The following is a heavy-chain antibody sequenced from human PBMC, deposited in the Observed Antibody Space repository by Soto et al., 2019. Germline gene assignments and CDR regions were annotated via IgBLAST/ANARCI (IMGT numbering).Heavy chain of an antibody. V-gene: IGHV4-30-2*06. D-gene: IGHD4-4*01. CDR1: GVSINTGGYS. Sequence: QVQLQESGPGLVKPSQTLSLTCAVSGVSINTGGYSWNWIRQSPGKALEWMGHIHQSGSTYYKPSLKGRITISVDMSNNDFSLEVTSVTPADTAVYFCARGDYNDYFDFWGQGALVTVSS. CDR3: ARGDYNDYFDF. CDR2: IHQSGST. J-gene: IGHJ4*02.